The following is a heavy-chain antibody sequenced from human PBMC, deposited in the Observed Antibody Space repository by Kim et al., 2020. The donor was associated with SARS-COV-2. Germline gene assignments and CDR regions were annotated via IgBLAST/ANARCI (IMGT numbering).Heavy chain of an antibody. CDR3: TTDLEDYGDYGDLNWYFDL. J-gene: IGHJ2*01. V-gene: IGHV3-15*01. D-gene: IGHD4-17*01. CDR1: GFTFSNAW. Sequence: GGSLRLSCAASGFTFSNAWMSWVRQAPGKGLEWVGRIKSKTDGGTTDYAAPVKGRFTISRDDSKNTLYLQMNSLKTEDTAVYYCTTDLEDYGDYGDLNWYFDLWGRGTLVTVSS. CDR2: IKSKTDGGTT.